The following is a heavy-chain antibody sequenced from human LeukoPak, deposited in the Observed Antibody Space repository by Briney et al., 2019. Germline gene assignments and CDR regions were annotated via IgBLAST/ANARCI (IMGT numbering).Heavy chain of an antibody. V-gene: IGHV4-34*01. CDR1: GGTFSGYD. CDR3: ARGRSSSWYGGVYFDY. Sequence: SETLSLTCAVYGGTFSGYDWSWLRQPPGKGLEWIGEINHSGSTNSNPSLKSRVTISVDTSKNQFSLKLSSVTAADTAVYYCARGRSSSWYGGVYFDYWGQGTLVTVSS. J-gene: IGHJ4*02. D-gene: IGHD6-13*01. CDR2: INHSGST.